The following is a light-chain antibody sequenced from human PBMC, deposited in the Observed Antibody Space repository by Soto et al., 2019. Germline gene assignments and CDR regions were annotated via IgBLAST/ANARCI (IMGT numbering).Light chain of an antibody. J-gene: IGKJ1*01. Sequence: EIVMTQSPATLSVSPGERATLSCRASKNVNSNLAWYQQKPGQAPRLLIHGASSRATDIPARFSGSGSGTEFTLTISSLQSEDFALYYCQQYNDWPPVFGQGPNVDIK. V-gene: IGKV3-15*01. CDR1: KNVNSN. CDR3: QQYNDWPPV. CDR2: GAS.